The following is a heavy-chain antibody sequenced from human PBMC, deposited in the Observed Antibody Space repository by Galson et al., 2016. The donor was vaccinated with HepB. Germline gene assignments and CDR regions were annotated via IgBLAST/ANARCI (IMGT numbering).Heavy chain of an antibody. V-gene: IGHV3-48*02. D-gene: IGHD3-10*01. CDR2: ISSSSSTI. CDR3: AGEIPSRGKSDY. CDR1: GFTFSSYS. J-gene: IGHJ4*02. Sequence: SLRLSCAASGFTFSSYSMNWVRQAPGKGLEWVSYISSSSSTIYYADSVKGRFAISRDNAKNSLYLQMNSLRDEDTAVYYCAGEIPSRGKSDYWGQGTLVTVSS.